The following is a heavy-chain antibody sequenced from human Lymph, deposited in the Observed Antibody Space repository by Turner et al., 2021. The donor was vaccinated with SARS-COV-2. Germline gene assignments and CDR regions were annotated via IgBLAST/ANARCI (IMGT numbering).Heavy chain of an antibody. D-gene: IGHD2-21*02. Sequence: QVQLQASGPILVKPLETLSLTCTVSGGSMNSNYWSWIRQPPGKRLSWIGYIYYRGSTNYNPTLKSRVTISVDTSKNQISRKLTAVTAADTAIYYCARETVNNWVDPWGQGILVTVSS. CDR2: IYYRGST. CDR1: GGSMNSNY. CDR3: ARETVNNWVDP. J-gene: IGHJ5*02. V-gene: IGHV4-59*01.